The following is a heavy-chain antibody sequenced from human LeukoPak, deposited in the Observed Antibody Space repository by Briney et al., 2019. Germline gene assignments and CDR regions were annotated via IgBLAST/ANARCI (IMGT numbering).Heavy chain of an antibody. V-gene: IGHV3-21*01. J-gene: IGHJ4*02. D-gene: IGHD1-26*01. CDR2: ISSSSSYI. CDR1: GFTFSSYS. CDR3: ATQSFRRIVEIDY. Sequence: GGSLRLSCAASGFTFSSYSMNWVRQAPGKGLEWVSSISSSSSYIYYADSVRGRFTISRDNAKNSLYLQMNSLRAEDTAVYYCATQSFRRIVEIDYWGQGTLVTVSS.